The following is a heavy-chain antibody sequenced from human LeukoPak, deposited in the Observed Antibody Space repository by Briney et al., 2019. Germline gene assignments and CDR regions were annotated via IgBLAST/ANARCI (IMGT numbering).Heavy chain of an antibody. Sequence: GGSLRLSCAASGFTFSDHAMSWVRQAPGKGLEWVSAIRGTGTTTFYAASVKGRFTISRDNSKNTVYLQMNSLTADDTAIYYCAKTTVGYSSGRYPGWPADCWGQGTLVTVSS. CDR1: GFTFSDHA. V-gene: IGHV3-23*01. CDR2: IRGTGTTT. CDR3: AKTTVGYSSGRYPGWPADC. J-gene: IGHJ4*02. D-gene: IGHD6-19*01.